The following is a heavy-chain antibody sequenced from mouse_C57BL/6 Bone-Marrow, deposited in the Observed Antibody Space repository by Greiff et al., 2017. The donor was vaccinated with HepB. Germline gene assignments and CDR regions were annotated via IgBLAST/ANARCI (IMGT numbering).Heavy chain of an antibody. V-gene: IGHV3-6*01. CDR2: ISYDGSN. J-gene: IGHJ1*03. Sequence: EVQLQQSGPGLVKPSQSLSLTCSVTGYSITSGYYWNWIRQFPGNKLEWMGYISYDGSNNYNPSLKNRISITRDTSKNQFFLKLNSVTTEDTATYYCARGGPGWYFDVWGTGTTVTVSS. CDR1: GYSITSGYY. CDR3: ARGGPGWYFDV.